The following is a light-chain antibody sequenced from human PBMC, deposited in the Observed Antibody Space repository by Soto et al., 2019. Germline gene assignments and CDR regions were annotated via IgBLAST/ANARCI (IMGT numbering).Light chain of an antibody. CDR3: QQRSNWPTWT. CDR1: QSVSYW. V-gene: IGKV1-5*01. J-gene: IGKJ1*01. Sequence: DIQMTQSPSTLSTSVGARVTITCRASQSVSYWLAWYQKKPGKAPNLLIYDASILASGVPSRFSGGGFGTEFTLNISSLQPDDSAIYYCQQRSNWPTWTFGQGTKVDI. CDR2: DAS.